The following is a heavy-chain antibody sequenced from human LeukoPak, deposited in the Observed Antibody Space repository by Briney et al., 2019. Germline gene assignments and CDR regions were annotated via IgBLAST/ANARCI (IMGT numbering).Heavy chain of an antibody. Sequence: ASVKVSCKASGYTFTGYYMHWVRQAPGQGLEWMGWINPNSGGTNYAQKFQGRVTMTSDTSISTAYMELSRLRSDDTAVYYCARELHSSSWGSVYWGQGTLVTVSS. CDR1: GYTFTGYY. CDR3: ARELHSSSWGSVY. CDR2: INPNSGGT. J-gene: IGHJ4*02. V-gene: IGHV1-2*02. D-gene: IGHD6-13*01.